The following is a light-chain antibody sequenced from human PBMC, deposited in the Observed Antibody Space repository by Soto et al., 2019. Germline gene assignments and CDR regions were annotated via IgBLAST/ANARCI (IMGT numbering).Light chain of an antibody. J-gene: IGLJ1*01. Sequence: QSALTQPASVSGAPGQSITIACTGTSSDVGSYNRVSWYQQHPGKVPKLIIYEGSKRPSGVSNRFSGSKSGNTASLTISGLQAEDEADYYCCSYAGRPTFYDFGTGTKVTVL. CDR1: SSDVGSYNR. CDR2: EGS. CDR3: CSYAGRPTFYD. V-gene: IGLV2-23*01.